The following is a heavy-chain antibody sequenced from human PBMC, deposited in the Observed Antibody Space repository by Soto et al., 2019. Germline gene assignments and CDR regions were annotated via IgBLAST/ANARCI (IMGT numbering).Heavy chain of an antibody. Sequence: QITLKESGPTLVKPTQTLTLTCTFSGFSFSTTGVGVGWIRQPPGKALEWLALIYWDDDKRYSPSPKSRLTTTEDASKNPVGLTRTNMDPVDTATYYCAHRQAQGMGLAGTFDSWGQGTLVTVSS. V-gene: IGHV2-5*02. D-gene: IGHD6-19*01. CDR1: GFSFSTTGVG. CDR3: AHRQAQGMGLAGTFDS. CDR2: IYWDDDK. J-gene: IGHJ4*02.